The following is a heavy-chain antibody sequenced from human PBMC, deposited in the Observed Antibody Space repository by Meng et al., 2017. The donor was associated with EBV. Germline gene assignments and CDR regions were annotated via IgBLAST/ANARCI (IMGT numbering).Heavy chain of an antibody. CDR1: GYTFTGYY. CDR3: AKGADLAAAGTFWFDP. J-gene: IGHJ5*02. CDR2: INPNSGGT. D-gene: IGHD6-13*01. V-gene: IGHV1-2*06. Sequence: QVQLVQSGDEVKKPGASVKVSFKAYGYTFTGYYMHWVRQDPGQGLEWMGRINPNSGGTNYAQKFQGRVTMTRDTSISTAYMELSRLRSDDTAVYYCAKGADLAAAGTFWFDPWGQGTLVTVSS.